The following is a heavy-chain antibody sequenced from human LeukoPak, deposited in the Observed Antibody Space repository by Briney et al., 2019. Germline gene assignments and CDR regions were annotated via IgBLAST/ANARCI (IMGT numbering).Heavy chain of an antibody. CDR1: GFTFSSYA. V-gene: IGHV3-30-3*01. CDR2: ISYDGSNK. D-gene: IGHD2-15*01. J-gene: IGHJ4*02. Sequence: GRSLRLSCAASGFTFSSYAMHWVRQAPGKGLEWVAVISYDGSNKYYADSVKGRFTISRDNSKNTLYLRMNSLKTEDTALYYCTSISASVVGESFDYWGQGTQVTVSS. CDR3: TSISASVVGESFDY.